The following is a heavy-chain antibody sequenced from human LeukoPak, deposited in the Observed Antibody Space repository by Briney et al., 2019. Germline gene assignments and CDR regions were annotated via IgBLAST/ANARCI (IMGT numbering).Heavy chain of an antibody. CDR3: ARGGYYDYVWESYRSKPRTPHKTVYDY. J-gene: IGHJ4*02. D-gene: IGHD3-16*02. CDR1: GGSISSGGYS. CDR2: IYHSGST. V-gene: IGHV4-30-2*01. Sequence: PSETLSLTCAVSGGSISSGGYSWSWIRQPPGKGLEWIGYIYHSGSTYYNPSLKSRVTISVDTSKDQFSLKLSSVTAADTAVYYCARGGYYDYVWESYRSKPRTPHKTVYDYWGQGTLVTVSS.